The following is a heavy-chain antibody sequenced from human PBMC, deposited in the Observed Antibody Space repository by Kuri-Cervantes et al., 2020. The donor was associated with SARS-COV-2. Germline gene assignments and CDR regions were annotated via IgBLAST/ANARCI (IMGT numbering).Heavy chain of an antibody. CDR1: GFTVSTNF. CDR2: LNPGGAT. Sequence: ETLSLTCAASGFTVSTNFMNFFRQSAGKGLEWVSSLNPGGATFYADSVRGRFTISTDTSKNMVFLQMYNLRVDDTAVYYCARGMAGTPRYFDCWGRGTLVTVSS. D-gene: IGHD5-24*01. V-gene: IGHV3-53*01. CDR3: ARGMAGTPRYFDC. J-gene: IGHJ4*01.